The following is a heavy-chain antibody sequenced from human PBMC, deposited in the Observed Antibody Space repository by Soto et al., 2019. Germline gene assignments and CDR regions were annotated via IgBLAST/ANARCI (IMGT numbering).Heavy chain of an antibody. D-gene: IGHD4-17*01. Sequence: GGSLRLSCAASGFTFSIYAMSWVRQAPEKGLEWVSAIIGSGGSTYYADSVKGRFTISRDNSKNTLYLQMNSLRAEDTAVYYCAKDRADYGDYEFDYWGQGTLVTVSS. CDR3: AKDRADYGDYEFDY. J-gene: IGHJ4*02. CDR1: GFTFSIYA. CDR2: IIGSGGST. V-gene: IGHV3-23*01.